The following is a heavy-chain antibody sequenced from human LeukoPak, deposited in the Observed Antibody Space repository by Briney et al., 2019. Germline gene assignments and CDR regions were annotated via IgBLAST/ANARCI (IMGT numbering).Heavy chain of an antibody. V-gene: IGHV4-39*07. CDR3: ARAFPGGIAAKFDY. CDR1: GGSISSSSYY. D-gene: IGHD6-13*01. Sequence: SETLSLTCTVSGGSISSSSYYWGWIRQPPGKGLEWIGSIYYSGSTYYNPSLKSRVTISVDMSKNQFSLKLSSVTAADTAVYYCARAFPGGIAAKFDYWGQGTLVTVSS. J-gene: IGHJ4*02. CDR2: IYYSGST.